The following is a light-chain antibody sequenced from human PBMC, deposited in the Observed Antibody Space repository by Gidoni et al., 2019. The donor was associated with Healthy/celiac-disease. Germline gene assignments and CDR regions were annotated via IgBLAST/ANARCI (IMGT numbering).Light chain of an antibody. V-gene: IGKV1-39*01. Sequence: DIQMTQYPSSLSASVGDRVTITCRASQSISSYLNWYQQKPGKAPKLLIYAASSLQSGVPSRFSGIGSGTDFTLTISSLQPEDFATYYCQQSYSTTWTFGQGTKLEIK. CDR2: AAS. J-gene: IGKJ2*02. CDR3: QQSYSTTWT. CDR1: QSISSY.